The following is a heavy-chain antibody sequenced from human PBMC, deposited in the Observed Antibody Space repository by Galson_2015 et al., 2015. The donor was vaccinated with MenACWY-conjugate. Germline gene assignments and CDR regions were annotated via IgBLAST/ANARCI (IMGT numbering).Heavy chain of an antibody. Sequence: SLRLSCAASGFTFRSYSMNWVRQAPGKGLEWVSSISSSGSYIFYADSVKGRFTISRDNAKNSLFLHMNSLTTEDTAVYYCARGTPWFGAFWGQGTLVTVSP. CDR1: GFTFRSYS. CDR2: ISSSGSYI. D-gene: IGHD3-10*01. V-gene: IGHV3-21*04. J-gene: IGHJ4*02. CDR3: ARGTPWFGAF.